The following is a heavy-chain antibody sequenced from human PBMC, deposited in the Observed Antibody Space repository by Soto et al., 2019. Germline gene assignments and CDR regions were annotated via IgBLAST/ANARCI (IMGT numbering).Heavy chain of an antibody. CDR3: ARGGSNDWQVAFDI. CDR1: GGSFSTYY. V-gene: IGHV4-34*01. Sequence: QLQQWGAGLLKPSETLSLTCVVSGGSFSTYYYNWIRQSPGKGLEWIGEINHSGRNNYSPSLKSRVTMSLDTSKNQFSLKLTSVTAADTAVYYCARGGSNDWQVAFDIWGQGTMVTVSS. CDR2: INHSGRN. D-gene: IGHD3-9*01. J-gene: IGHJ3*02.